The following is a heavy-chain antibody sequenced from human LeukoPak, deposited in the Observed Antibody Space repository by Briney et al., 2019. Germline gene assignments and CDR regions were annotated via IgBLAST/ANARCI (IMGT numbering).Heavy chain of an antibody. CDR2: FDPEDGET. D-gene: IGHD5-12*01. J-gene: IGHJ3*02. Sequence: GASVKVSCKVSGYTLTELSMHWVRQAPGKGLEWMGGFDPEDGETIYAQKFQGRVTMTTDTSTSTAYMELRSLRSDDTAVYYCAVTVDIVPRDAFDIWGQGTMVTVSS. CDR3: AVTVDIVPRDAFDI. CDR1: GYTLTELS. V-gene: IGHV1-24*01.